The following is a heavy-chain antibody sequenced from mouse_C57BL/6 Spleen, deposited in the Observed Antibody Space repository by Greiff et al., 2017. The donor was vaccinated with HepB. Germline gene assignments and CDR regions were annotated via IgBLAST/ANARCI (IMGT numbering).Heavy chain of an antibody. Sequence: EVKLQESGGGLVKPGGSLKLSCAASGFTFSSYAMSWVRQTPEKRLEWVATISDGGSYTYYPDNVKGRFTISRDNAKNNLYLQMSHLKSEDTAMYYCAREGYDYDAMDYWGQGTSVTVSS. CDR1: GFTFSSYA. D-gene: IGHD2-10*02. CDR3: AREGYDYDAMDY. V-gene: IGHV5-4*01. J-gene: IGHJ4*01. CDR2: ISDGGSYT.